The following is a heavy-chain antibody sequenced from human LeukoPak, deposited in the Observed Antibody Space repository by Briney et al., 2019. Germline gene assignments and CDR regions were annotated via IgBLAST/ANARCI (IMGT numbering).Heavy chain of an antibody. J-gene: IGHJ6*04. D-gene: IGHD6-19*01. CDR2: IWYDGSNK. V-gene: IGHV3-33*01. CDR3: ARENAGIAVAITYNYYYAMDV. CDR1: GFTFSSYG. Sequence: GGSLRLSCAASGFTFSSYGMHWVRQAPGKGLEWVAVIWYDGSNKYYADSVKGRFTISRDNSKNTLYLQMNSLRAEDTAVYYCARENAGIAVAITYNYYYAMDVWGRGTTVTVSS.